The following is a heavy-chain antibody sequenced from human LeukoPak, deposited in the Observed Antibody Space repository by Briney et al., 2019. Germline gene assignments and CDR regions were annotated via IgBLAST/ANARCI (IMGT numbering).Heavy chain of an antibody. Sequence: SETLSLTCTVSGGSIISSSYYWGWIRQPPGKGLEWIGSTYYSGSTYYNPSLKSRVTISVDTSKNQFSLKLSSVTAADTAVYYCARSGRSYYYYMDVWGKGTTVTVSS. J-gene: IGHJ6*03. CDR3: ARSGRSYYYYMDV. D-gene: IGHD1-26*01. CDR1: GGSIISSSYY. CDR2: TYYSGST. V-gene: IGHV4-39*01.